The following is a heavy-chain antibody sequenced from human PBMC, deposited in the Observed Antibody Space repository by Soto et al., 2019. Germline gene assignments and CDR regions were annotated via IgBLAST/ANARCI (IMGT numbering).Heavy chain of an antibody. CDR1: GFTFSSYA. V-gene: IGHV3-30-3*01. J-gene: IGHJ6*02. CDR3: ARDRRIQLWIHYYYYGMDV. CDR2: ISYDGSNK. Sequence: GGSLRLSCAASGFTFSSYAMHWVRQAPGKGLEWVAVISYDGSNKYYADSVKGRFTISRDNSKNTLYLQMNSLRAEDTAVYYCARDRRIQLWIHYYYYGMDVWGQGTTVTVSS. D-gene: IGHD5-18*01.